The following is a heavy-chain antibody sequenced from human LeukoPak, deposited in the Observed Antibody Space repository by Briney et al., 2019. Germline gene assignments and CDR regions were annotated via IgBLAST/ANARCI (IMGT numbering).Heavy chain of an antibody. J-gene: IGHJ4*02. V-gene: IGHV4-34*01. CDR2: ITYRGSP. CDR3: ATYGGDWKFDS. Sequence: PSETLSLTCAVYGGSFSGYYWSWIRQPPGKGLQWIGEITYRGSPYYHPSLNSRATISIDASQRHVSLTLRSVTAADTAVYYCATYGGDWKFDSWGQGTLVTVSS. D-gene: IGHD2-21*02. CDR1: GGSFSGYY.